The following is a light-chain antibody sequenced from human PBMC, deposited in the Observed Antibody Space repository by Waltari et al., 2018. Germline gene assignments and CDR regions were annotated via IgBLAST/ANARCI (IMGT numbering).Light chain of an antibody. CDR3: YSTTDNNLGV. Sequence: SSELTQPSSVSVSPGQTARITCSGDMLPKKYTRWFQQKPGQAPVLVLYQDSTRPSGSPERVSGSSSGTTVTLTISGAQVEDEADYYCYSTTDNNLGVFGPGTRVTVL. J-gene: IGLJ1*01. CDR1: MLPKKY. CDR2: QDS. V-gene: IGLV3-27*01.